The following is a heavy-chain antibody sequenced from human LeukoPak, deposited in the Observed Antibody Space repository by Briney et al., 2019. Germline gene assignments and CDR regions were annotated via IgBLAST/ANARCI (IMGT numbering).Heavy chain of an antibody. CDR3: TRDLFNAFDI. V-gene: IGHV3-48*02. D-gene: IGHD2-21*01. J-gene: IGHJ3*02. CDR1: GFAFNSYS. CDR2: ITSSSSIV. Sequence: GGSLRLSCAASGFAFNSYSMNWVRQAPGKGLEWVSFITSSSSIVYYADSVKGRFTISRDNAKNSLYLQMNSLRDEDTAVYYCTRDLFNAFDIWGQGTMVTVSS.